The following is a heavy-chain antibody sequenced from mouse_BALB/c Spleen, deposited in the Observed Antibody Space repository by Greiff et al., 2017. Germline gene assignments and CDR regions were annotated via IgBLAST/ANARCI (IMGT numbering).Heavy chain of an antibody. CDR3: TRSRYYYAMDD. CDR2: INPSNGGT. CDR1: GYTFTSYY. J-gene: IGHJ4*01. Sequence: VQLQQSGAELVKPGASVKLSCKASGYTFTSYYMYWVKQRPGQGLEWIGEINPSNGGTNFNEKFKSKATLTVDKSSSTAYMQLSSLTSEDSAVYYCTRSRYYYAMDDWGQGTSVTVSS. V-gene: IGHV1S81*02. D-gene: IGHD2-14*01.